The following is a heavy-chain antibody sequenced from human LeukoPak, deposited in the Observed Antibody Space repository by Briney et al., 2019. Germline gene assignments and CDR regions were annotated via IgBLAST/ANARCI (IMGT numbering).Heavy chain of an antibody. CDR3: ARDKHNPSCSGGRCYPYFFDS. D-gene: IGHD2-15*01. CDR2: ISKGGST. J-gene: IGHJ4*02. V-gene: IGHV4-59*01. CDR1: GSSISSSY. Sequence: PSETPSLTCSVSGSSISSSYWTWIRQPPGKGLECIGYISKGGSTNYNPSLKSRVTISVDTSKNQVSLNLSSVTAADTAVYYCARDKHNPSCSGGRCYPYFFDSWGQGSLVTVSS.